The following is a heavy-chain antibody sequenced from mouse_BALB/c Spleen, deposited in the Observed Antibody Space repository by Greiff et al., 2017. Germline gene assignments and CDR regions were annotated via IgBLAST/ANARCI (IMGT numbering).Heavy chain of an antibody. CDR1: GYAFTNYL. V-gene: IGHV1-54*01. D-gene: IGHD1-1*01. J-gene: IGHJ2*01. CDR3: ARSYYGSSFDY. CDR2: INPGSGGT. Sequence: QVQLQQSGADLVRPGTSVKVSCKASGYAFTNYLIEWVKQRPGQGLEWIGVINPGSGGTNYNEKFKGKATLTADKSSSTAYMQLSSLTSDDSAVYFCARSYYGSSFDYWGQGTTLTVSS.